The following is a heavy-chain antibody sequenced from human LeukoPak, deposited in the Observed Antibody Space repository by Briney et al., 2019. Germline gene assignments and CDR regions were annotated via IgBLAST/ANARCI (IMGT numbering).Heavy chain of an antibody. D-gene: IGHD3-22*01. Sequence: ASVKVSCKASGYTFTGYYMHWVRQAPGQGLEWMGRSNPNSGGTNYAQKFQGRVTMTRDTSISTAYMELSRLRSDDTAVSYCARSVYYHDSSGPNYWGQGTLVTVSS. CDR1: GYTFTGYY. V-gene: IGHV1-2*06. J-gene: IGHJ4*02. CDR2: SNPNSGGT. CDR3: ARSVYYHDSSGPNY.